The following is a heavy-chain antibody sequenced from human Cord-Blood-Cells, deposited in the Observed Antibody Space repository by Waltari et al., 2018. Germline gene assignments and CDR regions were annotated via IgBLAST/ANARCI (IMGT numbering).Heavy chain of an antibody. CDR1: GGTFSSYA. V-gene: IGHV1-69*04. J-gene: IGHJ6*03. CDR2: IIPILGIA. CDR3: ARETRYYYYMDV. Sequence: QVQLVQSGAEVKKPGSSVKDSCKDSGGTFSSYAISWVRQAPGQGLEWMGGIIPILGIANYAQKFQGRVTITADESTSTAYMELSSLRSEDTAVYYCARETRYYYYMDVWGKGTTVTVSS.